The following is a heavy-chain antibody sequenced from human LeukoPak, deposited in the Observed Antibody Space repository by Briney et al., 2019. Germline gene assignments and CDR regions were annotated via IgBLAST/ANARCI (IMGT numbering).Heavy chain of an antibody. J-gene: IGHJ4*02. CDR3: ARDRGGSYSAIDY. CDR1: GFTFSLYA. V-gene: IGHV3-48*04. Sequence: GGSLRLSCAASGFTFSLYAMNWVRQAPGKGLEWVSFISSSSSTIYYADSVKGRFTISRDNAKNSLYLQMNSLRAEDTAVYYCARDRGGSYSAIDYWGQGTLVTVSS. D-gene: IGHD1-26*01. CDR2: ISSSSSTI.